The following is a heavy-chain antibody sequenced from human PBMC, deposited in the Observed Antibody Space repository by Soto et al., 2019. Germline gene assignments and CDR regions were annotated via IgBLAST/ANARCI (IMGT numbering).Heavy chain of an antibody. CDR2: ISSIGGIT. CDR1: GFTFSSYA. D-gene: IGHD4-17*01. Sequence: EVQLLESGGDLIQPGGSLRLSCATSGFTFSSYAMSWVRQAPGEGLEWVSSISSIGGITYYTDSVNGRFTISRDNSKTALYLQMNSLRAVDTAVYYGAKESPVTHQTFEYFFDDWGQGVLVTVSS. CDR3: AKESPVTHQTFEYFFDD. J-gene: IGHJ4*02. V-gene: IGHV3-23*01.